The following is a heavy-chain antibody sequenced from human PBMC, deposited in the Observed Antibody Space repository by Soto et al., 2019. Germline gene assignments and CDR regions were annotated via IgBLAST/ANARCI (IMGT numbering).Heavy chain of an antibody. Sequence: QVQLVESGGGVVQPGRSLRLSCAASGFTFSTYAMHWVRQSPGTGLEWLAVISYEGSTTHYLDSVKGRFTISRDNSKNTLDLQMNSLRADDTAVYYWARGYYDLLTGFSYWYFDLWGRGTLVTVSS. CDR3: ARGYYDLLTGFSYWYFDL. J-gene: IGHJ2*01. D-gene: IGHD3-9*01. CDR2: ISYEGSTT. V-gene: IGHV3-30-3*01. CDR1: GFTFSTYA.